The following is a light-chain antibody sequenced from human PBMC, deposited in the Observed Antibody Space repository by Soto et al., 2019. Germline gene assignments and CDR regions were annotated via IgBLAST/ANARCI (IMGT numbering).Light chain of an antibody. CDR3: QQYNRRWT. V-gene: IGKV1-5*03. CDR1: QSISSW. Sequence: DLQMTQSPSTLSASVGDRVTITCRASQSISSWLAWYQQKPGKAPKLLIYKASSLESGVPSRFSGSGSGTEFTLTISSLQPDDFATYYCQQYNRRWTFGQGTKVEIK. J-gene: IGKJ1*01. CDR2: KAS.